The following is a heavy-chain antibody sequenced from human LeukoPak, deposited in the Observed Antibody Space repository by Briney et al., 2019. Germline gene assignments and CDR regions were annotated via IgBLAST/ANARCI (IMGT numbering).Heavy chain of an antibody. J-gene: IGHJ4*02. CDR1: GGSFSGYY. Sequence: PETLSLTCAVYGGSFSGYYWSWIRQPPGKGLEWIGEINHSGSTNYNPSLKCRVTISVDTSKNQFSLKLSSVTAADTAVYYCARRRPLNLADYWGQGTLVTVSS. D-gene: IGHD3-16*01. CDR2: INHSGST. V-gene: IGHV4-34*01. CDR3: ARRRPLNLADY.